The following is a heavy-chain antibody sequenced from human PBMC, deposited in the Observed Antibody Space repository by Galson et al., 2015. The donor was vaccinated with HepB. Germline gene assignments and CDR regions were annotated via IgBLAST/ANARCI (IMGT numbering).Heavy chain of an antibody. Sequence: PALVKPTQTLTLTCTFSGFSLSTSGVGVGWIRQPPGKALEWLALIYWDDDKRYSPSLRSRLTITKDTSKNQVVLTMTDMDPVDTATYYCVHRQWLRPIDYWGQGALVTVSS. CDR1: GFSLSTSGVG. CDR2: IYWDDDK. D-gene: IGHD5-12*01. CDR3: VHRQWLRPIDY. V-gene: IGHV2-5*02. J-gene: IGHJ4*02.